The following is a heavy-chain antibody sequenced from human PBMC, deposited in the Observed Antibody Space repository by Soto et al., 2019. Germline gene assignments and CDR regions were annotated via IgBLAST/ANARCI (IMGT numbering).Heavy chain of an antibody. CDR1: GYAFTRYT. D-gene: IGHD2-15*01. CDR3: ARGIATGQLDP. CDR2: INPDNGNT. J-gene: IGHJ5*02. Sequence: ASVKVSCKASGYAFTRYTMNWVRQAPGQRLEWMGWINPDNGNTKSSQKFQDRVIITRDTSASTAYMDLSSLRSEDTAVYYCARGIATGQLDPWGQGTLVTVSS. V-gene: IGHV1-3*01.